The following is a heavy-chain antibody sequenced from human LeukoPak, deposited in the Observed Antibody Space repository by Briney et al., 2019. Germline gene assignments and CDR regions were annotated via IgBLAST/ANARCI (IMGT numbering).Heavy chain of an antibody. CDR2: ISAYNGNT. CDR3: ARRYYDILTGTYYFDY. CDR1: GYTFTSYG. J-gene: IGHJ4*02. Sequence: SVKVSCKASGYTFTSYGISWVRQAPGQGLEWMGWISAYNGNTNYAQKLQGRVTMTTDTSTSTAYMELRSLRSDDTAVYYCARRYYDILTGTYYFDYWGQGTLVTVSS. V-gene: IGHV1-18*04. D-gene: IGHD3-9*01.